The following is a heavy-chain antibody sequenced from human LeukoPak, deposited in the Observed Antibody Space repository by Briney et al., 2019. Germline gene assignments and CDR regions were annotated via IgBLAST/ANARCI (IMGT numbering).Heavy chain of an antibody. J-gene: IGHJ4*02. CDR2: IYTSGST. Sequence: SETLSLTCTVSVGSISSYYWSWIRQPAGKGLEWIGRIYTSGSTNYNPSLKSGVTMSVDTSKNQFSLKLSSVTAADTAVYYCARALNYYDSSGPLGYWGQGTLVTVSS. V-gene: IGHV4-4*07. CDR1: VGSISSYY. D-gene: IGHD3-22*01. CDR3: ARALNYYDSSGPLGY.